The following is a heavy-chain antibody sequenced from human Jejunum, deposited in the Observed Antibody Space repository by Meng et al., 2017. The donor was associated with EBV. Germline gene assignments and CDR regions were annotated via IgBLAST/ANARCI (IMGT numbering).Heavy chain of an antibody. CDR1: GVSMSNFY. D-gene: IGHD3-10*01. J-gene: IGHJ4*02. CDR2: IYYSVST. Sequence: VQLEHSGPGLVKPSETLSLPCTCFGVSMSNFYWSWFRQPPGKGLDWIGYIYYSVSTNYNPSLKSRVTISVDTSKNQFSLSLSSVTAADTAVYYCARGGGRPEYWGQGILVTVSS. V-gene: IGHV4-59*01. CDR3: ARGGGRPEY.